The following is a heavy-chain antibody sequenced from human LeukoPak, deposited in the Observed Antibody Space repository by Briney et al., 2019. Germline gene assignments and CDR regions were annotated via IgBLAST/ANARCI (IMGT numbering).Heavy chain of an antibody. CDR1: GYSISSGYY. CDR3: AADAAGIYYFDY. D-gene: IGHD6-13*01. CDR2: IYHSGST. J-gene: IGHJ4*02. Sequence: PSETLSLTCTVSGYSISSGYYWGWIRQPPGKGLEWIGSIYHSGSTYYNPSLKSRVTISVDTSKNQFSLKLSSVTAADTAVYYCAADAAGIYYFDYWGQGTLVTVSS. V-gene: IGHV4-38-2*02.